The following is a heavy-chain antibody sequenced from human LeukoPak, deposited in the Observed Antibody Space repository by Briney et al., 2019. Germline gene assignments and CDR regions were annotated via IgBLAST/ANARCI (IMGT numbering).Heavy chain of an antibody. CDR1: GYRFTSYW. CDR3: ARHGKLSASRNWFDR. V-gene: IGHV5-51*01. Sequence: PGESLKISFKASGYRFTSYWIAWVRQMPGKGLEWMGVIYPDDFDTIYNTTFQGQGTISADTATSTTFLQWCSLKASETAIYFCARHGKLSASRNWFDRWGQGTLVTVSS. D-gene: IGHD1-26*01. CDR2: IYPDDFDT. J-gene: IGHJ5*02.